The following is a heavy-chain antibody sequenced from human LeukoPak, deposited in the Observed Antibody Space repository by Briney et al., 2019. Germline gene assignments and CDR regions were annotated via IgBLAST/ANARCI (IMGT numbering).Heavy chain of an antibody. V-gene: IGHV3-11*01. CDR2: ISSSGSTI. J-gene: IGHJ4*02. CDR1: GFTFSDYY. Sequence: GGSLRLSCAASGFTFSDYYMSWIRRAPGKGLEWVSYISSSGSTIYYADSVKGRFTISRDNAKNSLYLQMNSLRAEDTAVYYCARKKYSSSWVDYWGQGTLVTVSS. D-gene: IGHD6-13*01. CDR3: ARKKYSSSWVDY.